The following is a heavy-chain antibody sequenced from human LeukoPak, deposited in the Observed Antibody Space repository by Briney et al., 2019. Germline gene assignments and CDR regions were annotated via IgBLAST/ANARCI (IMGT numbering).Heavy chain of an antibody. D-gene: IGHD2-21*01. J-gene: IGHJ4*02. V-gene: IGHV1-2*02. Sequence: ASVKVSCKASGDTFTYYVHWVRQAPGQGLEWMGWINPNTGGSNYAQRFQGRVTMTRDTSISTAYMELSRLRSDDTAVYYCARVSVPLSPYSSLDYWGQGTLVTVSS. CDR1: GDTFTYY. CDR2: INPNTGGS. CDR3: ARVSVPLSPYSSLDY.